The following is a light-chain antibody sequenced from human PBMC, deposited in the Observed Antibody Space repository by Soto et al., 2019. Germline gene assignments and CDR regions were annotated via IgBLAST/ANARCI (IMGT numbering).Light chain of an antibody. CDR1: QSLLHSNGYNY. J-gene: IGKJ1*01. V-gene: IGKV2-28*01. CDR3: MQALQTPWT. Sequence: DIVMTQSPLSLPVTPGEPASISCRSSQSLLHSNGYNYLDWYLQKPGQSPQLLIYLGSNRASGVPDRFSGSGSGTDSTLKISRVEAEDVGVYYCMQALQTPWTFGQGTKVEIK. CDR2: LGS.